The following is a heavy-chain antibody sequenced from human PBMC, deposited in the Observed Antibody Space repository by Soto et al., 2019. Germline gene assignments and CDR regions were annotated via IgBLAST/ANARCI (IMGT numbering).Heavy chain of an antibody. Sequence: SETLSLTCTVSGGSISSYNWSWIRQPPGKGLEWIGYIYNSGTTNNNPSLKSRVTISVDTSKNQFSLKLSSVTAADTAVYYCARGRYFDYWGQGTLVSVSS. J-gene: IGHJ4*02. CDR1: GGSISSYN. CDR2: IYNSGTT. V-gene: IGHV4-59*01. CDR3: ARGRYFDY.